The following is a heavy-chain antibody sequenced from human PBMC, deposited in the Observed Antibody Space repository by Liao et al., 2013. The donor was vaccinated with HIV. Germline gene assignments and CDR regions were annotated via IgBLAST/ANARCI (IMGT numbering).Heavy chain of an antibody. D-gene: IGHD5-18*01. J-gene: IGHJ4*02. Sequence: QVQLQQWGAGLLKPSETLSLTCAVYGGSFSGYYWSWIRQPPGKGLEWIGEINHSGSTNYNPSLKSRVTISVDTSKNQFSLKLSSVTAADTAVYYCAVRRGYSYGLDYWGQGTLVTVSS. V-gene: IGHV4-34*01. CDR1: GGSFSGYY. CDR2: INHSGST. CDR3: AVRRGYSYGLDY.